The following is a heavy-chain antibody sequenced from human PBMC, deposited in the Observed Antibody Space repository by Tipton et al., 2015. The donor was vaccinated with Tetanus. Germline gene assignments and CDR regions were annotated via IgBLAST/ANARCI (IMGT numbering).Heavy chain of an antibody. J-gene: IGHJ4*02. CDR1: GFDFTNYW. CDR2: IYPRDSDT. Sequence: QLVQSGAEVKKPGESLKISCKGSGFDFTNYWIAWVRQMPGKGLEWMGIIYPRDSDTRYSPSFQGQVTISADKSVSTAYLLWSNLKAPNTAIYYCARLAHGDKEAGVHWGQGTLVSVSS. V-gene: IGHV5-51*01. D-gene: IGHD4-23*01. CDR3: ARLAHGDKEAGVH.